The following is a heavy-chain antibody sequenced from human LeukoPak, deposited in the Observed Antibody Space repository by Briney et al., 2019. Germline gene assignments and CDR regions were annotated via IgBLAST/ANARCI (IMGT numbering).Heavy chain of an antibody. CDR2: IYPVNSDT. Sequence: GESLKISCKLSGYSFTTYWIGWVRQMPGKGLEWMGIIYPVNSDTRYSPSFQGQVTISVDKSINTAYLQWSSLRASDSAMYYCARRVESYEYFDYWGQGTLVTVSS. V-gene: IGHV5-51*01. CDR1: GYSFTTYW. D-gene: IGHD5-12*01. CDR3: ARRVESYEYFDY. J-gene: IGHJ4*02.